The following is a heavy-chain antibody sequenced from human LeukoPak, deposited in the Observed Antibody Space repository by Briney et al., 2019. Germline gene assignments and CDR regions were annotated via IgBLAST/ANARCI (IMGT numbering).Heavy chain of an antibody. D-gene: IGHD1-26*01. J-gene: IGHJ2*01. CDR3: VTTWGAHYWYFDL. CDR2: ISSSSSYI. V-gene: IGHV3-21*01. CDR1: GFTFSSYS. Sequence: GGSLRLSCAASGFTFSSYSMNWVRQAPGKGLEWVSSISSSSSYIYCADSVKGRFTISRDNAKNSLYLQMNSLRAEDTAVYYCVTTWGAHYWYFDLWGRGALVTVSS.